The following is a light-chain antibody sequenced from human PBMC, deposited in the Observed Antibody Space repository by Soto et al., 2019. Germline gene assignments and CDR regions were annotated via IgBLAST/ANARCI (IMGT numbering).Light chain of an antibody. CDR2: ETS. CDR3: QQYGNSQLN. V-gene: IGKV3-20*01. Sequence: EIVMTQSPATLSVSPGERATLSCRASQSVSSKLAWFQQKPGQAPSLLIYETSSRATGIPDRFTGSGSGTDFTLTINRLEPGDSEVYYCQQYGNSQLNFGGGTKVDI. CDR1: QSVSSK. J-gene: IGKJ4*01.